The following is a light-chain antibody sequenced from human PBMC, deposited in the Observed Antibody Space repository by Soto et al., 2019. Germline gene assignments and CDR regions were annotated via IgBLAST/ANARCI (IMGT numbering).Light chain of an antibody. V-gene: IGLV1-40*01. Sequence: QSVLTQPPSVSGAPGQRVTISCTGSSSNIGAGYDVHWYQQLPGTAPNLLIYGNSNRPSGVPDRFSGSKSGTSASLAITGLQAEDEADYYCQSYDSSLSGYVFGTGTKLPS. CDR1: SSNIGAGYD. J-gene: IGLJ1*01. CDR2: GNS. CDR3: QSYDSSLSGYV.